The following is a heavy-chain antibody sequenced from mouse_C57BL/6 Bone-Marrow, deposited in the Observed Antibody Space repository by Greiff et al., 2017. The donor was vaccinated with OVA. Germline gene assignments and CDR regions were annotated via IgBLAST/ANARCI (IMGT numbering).Heavy chain of an antibody. Sequence: VQLQQPGAELVKPGASVKLSCKASGYTFTSYWMHWVKQRPGQGLEWIGMIHPNSGSTNYNEKFKSKATLTVDKSSSTAYMQLSSLTSEDSAVYYCARSATAGYFDYWGQGTTLTVSS. CDR2: IHPNSGST. D-gene: IGHD1-2*01. J-gene: IGHJ2*01. CDR3: ARSATAGYFDY. CDR1: GYTFTSYW. V-gene: IGHV1-64*01.